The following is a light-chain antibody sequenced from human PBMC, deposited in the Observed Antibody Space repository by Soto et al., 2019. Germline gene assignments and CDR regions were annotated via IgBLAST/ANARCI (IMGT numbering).Light chain of an antibody. J-gene: IGKJ5*01. CDR3: QQYGRSPLT. CDR1: QSVSSSY. V-gene: IGKV3-20*01. Sequence: IVLRESPGALSMSPGERATLSCRASQSVSSSYLAWYQQKPGQAPRLLIYGASSRATGIPDRFSGSGSGTDFSLTISRLEPEDFAVYYCQQYGRSPLTVGQGTLLEIK. CDR2: GAS.